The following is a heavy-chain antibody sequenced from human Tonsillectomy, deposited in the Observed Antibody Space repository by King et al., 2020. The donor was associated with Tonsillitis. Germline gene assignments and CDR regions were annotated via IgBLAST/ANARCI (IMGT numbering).Heavy chain of an antibody. CDR3: ARGRFIVATIFDL. D-gene: IGHD5-12*01. Sequence: QVQLQQWGAGLLKPSETLSLTCGVYGGSFSGYYWSWIRQPPGKGLEWIGEINQSGSATYNPSLKSRVTISVDTSKNQSSLKLTSVTAADTAMYYCARGRFIVATIFDLWGQGSLVTVSS. CDR2: INQSGSA. V-gene: IGHV4-34*01. CDR1: GGSFSGYY. J-gene: IGHJ5*02.